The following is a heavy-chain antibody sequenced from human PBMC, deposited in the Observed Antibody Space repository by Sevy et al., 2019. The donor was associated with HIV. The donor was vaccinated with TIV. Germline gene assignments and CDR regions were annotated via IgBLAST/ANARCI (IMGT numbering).Heavy chain of an antibody. D-gene: IGHD5-12*01. CDR2: IKYDGSEE. CDR3: ARGKSINGYVSDY. J-gene: IGHJ4*02. V-gene: IGHV3-7*01. Sequence: GGSLRLSCAASGFTFNSYWMNWVRQAPGKGLEWVASIKYDGSEEYYVDSVKGRLTISRDNAKDSVFLQMNSLRAEDTAMYYCARGKSINGYVSDYWGLGSLVTVSS. CDR1: GFTFNSYW.